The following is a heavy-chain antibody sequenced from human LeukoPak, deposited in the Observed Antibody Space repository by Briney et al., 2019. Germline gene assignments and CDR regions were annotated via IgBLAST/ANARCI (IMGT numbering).Heavy chain of an antibody. CDR1: GLSLSTSGVG. D-gene: IGHD3-3*01. J-gene: IGHJ5*02. Sequence: SGPTLVNPTQTLTLTCTFSGLSLSTSGVGVGWIRQPPGKALEWLALIYWNDDKRYSPSLKSRLTITKDTSKNQVVLTMTNMDPVDTATYYCAHTAERLRFLEWLSRSGFVVAWFDPWGQGTLVTVSS. V-gene: IGHV2-5*01. CDR2: IYWNDDK. CDR3: AHTAERLRFLEWLSRSGFVVAWFDP.